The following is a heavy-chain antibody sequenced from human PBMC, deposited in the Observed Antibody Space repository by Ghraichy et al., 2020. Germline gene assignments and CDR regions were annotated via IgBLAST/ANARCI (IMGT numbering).Heavy chain of an antibody. Sequence: ETLSLTCAVYGGSFRDYYWSWIRQPPGKGLEWIGEINHSGSTNYSPSLKSRVTISVDTSKNQFSLKLSSVTAADTAVYYCARGVYAADYWGQGTLVTVSS. CDR2: INHSGST. CDR3: ARGVYAADY. CDR1: GGSFRDYY. D-gene: IGHD5/OR15-5a*01. V-gene: IGHV4-34*01. J-gene: IGHJ4*02.